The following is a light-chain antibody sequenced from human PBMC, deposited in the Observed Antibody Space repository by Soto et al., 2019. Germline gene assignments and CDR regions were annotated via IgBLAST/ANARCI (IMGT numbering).Light chain of an antibody. CDR1: QTISSW. J-gene: IGKJ1*01. V-gene: IGKV1-5*03. CDR3: QHYNSYSEA. Sequence: DIQMTQSPSNLSASVGDRVTIACRASQTISSWLAWYQQKPGKAPKXLIYKASTLKSGVPSRFSGSGSGTELTITISSLQPDDCATYDGQHYNSYSEAFGQGTKVDIK. CDR2: KAS.